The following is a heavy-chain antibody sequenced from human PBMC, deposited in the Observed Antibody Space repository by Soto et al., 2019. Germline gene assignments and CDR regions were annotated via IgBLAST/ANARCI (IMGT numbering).Heavy chain of an antibody. Sequence: QVQLVQSGAEAKKPGASVKVSCKASGYTFINYGISWVRQAPGQGLEWMGWISASNGNTNYAQKFQGRVTMTTDTSTSTAYMELRSLRSDDTAVYYCAVGYSRRWYLDYWGQGTLVTVSS. J-gene: IGHJ4*02. V-gene: IGHV1-18*04. CDR2: ISASNGNT. D-gene: IGHD6-13*01. CDR1: GYTFINYG. CDR3: AVGYSRRWYLDY.